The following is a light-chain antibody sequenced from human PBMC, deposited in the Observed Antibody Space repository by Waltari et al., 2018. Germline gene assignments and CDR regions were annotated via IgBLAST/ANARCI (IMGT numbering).Light chain of an antibody. V-gene: IGLV3-21*04. CDR1: TIGSQS. J-gene: IGLJ3*02. CDR2: YDS. Sequence: YVLTQPPSVSVDPGKTARLTCGGDTIGSQSVNWYQQKPGQAPVLVMFYDSDRPSEIPERFSGSNSGNTATLTISWVEAGDEADYHCQVWDDVTDSGVFGGGTKLTVL. CDR3: QVWDDVTDSGV.